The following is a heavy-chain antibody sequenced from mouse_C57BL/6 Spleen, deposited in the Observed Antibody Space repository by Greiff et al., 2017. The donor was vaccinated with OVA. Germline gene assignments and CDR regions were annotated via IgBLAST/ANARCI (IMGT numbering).Heavy chain of an antibody. D-gene: IGHD2-4*01. Sequence: VQLKESGAELVKPGASVKLSCTASGFNITDYYMHWVKQRTEQGLEWIGRIDPEGGETKYAPKFQGKATITADTSSNTAYLQLSSLTSEDTAVYYCARWDYDGEGFAYWGQGTLVTVSA. CDR1: GFNITDYY. CDR2: IDPEGGET. V-gene: IGHV14-2*01. J-gene: IGHJ3*01. CDR3: ARWDYDGEGFAY.